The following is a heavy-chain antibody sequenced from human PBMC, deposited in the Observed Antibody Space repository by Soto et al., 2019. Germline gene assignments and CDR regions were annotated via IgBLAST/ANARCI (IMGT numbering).Heavy chain of an antibody. CDR2: ISYDGSNK. CDR1: GFTFSSYG. CDR3: AKDSRFYSSSSDWDFDY. V-gene: IGHV3-30*18. D-gene: IGHD6-6*01. J-gene: IGHJ4*02. Sequence: GGSLRLSCAASGFTFSSYGMHWVRQAPGKGLEWVAVISYDGSNKYYADSVKGRFTISRDNSKNTLYLQMNSLRAEDTAVYYCAKDSRFYSSSSDWDFDYWGQGTLVTVSS.